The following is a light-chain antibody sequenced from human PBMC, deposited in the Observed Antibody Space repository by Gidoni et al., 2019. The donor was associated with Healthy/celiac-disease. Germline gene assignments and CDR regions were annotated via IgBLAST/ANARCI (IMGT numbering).Light chain of an antibody. CDR1: QDISNY. J-gene: IGKJ3*01. Sequence: DIQMTQSPSSLSASVGDRVTITCKAIQDISNYLNWYQQKPGKAPKLLIYDASNLEKGVPSRFSGSGSGTDFTFTISSLQPEDIATYYCQQYDNLVTFXPXTKVDIK. CDR2: DAS. V-gene: IGKV1-33*01. CDR3: QQYDNLVT.